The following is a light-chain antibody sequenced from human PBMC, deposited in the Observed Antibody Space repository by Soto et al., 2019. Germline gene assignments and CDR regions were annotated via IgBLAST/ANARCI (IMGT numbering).Light chain of an antibody. CDR1: QTISNF. Sequence: DIQMTQSPSSLSASVGDRVTITCRASQTISNFVNWYQQKLGRAPRLLIYAASSLQSGVPSRFSGSGSGTDFTLTISSLQPEDFATYYCQQYNSYSTFGQGTKVDI. CDR3: QQYNSYST. CDR2: AAS. V-gene: IGKV1-39*01. J-gene: IGKJ1*01.